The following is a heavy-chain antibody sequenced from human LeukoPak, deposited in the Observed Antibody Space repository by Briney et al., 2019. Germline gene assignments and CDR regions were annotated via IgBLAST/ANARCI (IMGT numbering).Heavy chain of an antibody. CDR1: GFTFSSYW. CDR3: ARRGYSFGSDY. J-gene: IGHJ4*02. CDR2: ISSDGNSP. Sequence: GGSLRLSCAASGFTFSSYWKHWVRQAPGNGLVWVSRISSDGNSPVYADSVKGRFTVSRDNAKNTLYLQINNLRAEDTAVYYCARRGYSFGSDYWGPGTLVTVSP. V-gene: IGHV3-74*01. D-gene: IGHD5-18*01.